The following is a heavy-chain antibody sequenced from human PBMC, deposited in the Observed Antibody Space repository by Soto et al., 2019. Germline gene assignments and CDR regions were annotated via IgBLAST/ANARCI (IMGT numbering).Heavy chain of an antibody. Sequence: QVQVVQSGAEVKEPGASVKVSCKASGYTFTTCAMQWVRQAPGQGLEWVGWIDAANGDTKYSQKFQGRLTITRDTSANTAYMELSSLTFEDTAVYYCARRSPRYVIDYWGQGTLVTVSS. V-gene: IGHV1-3*01. CDR2: IDAANGDT. CDR1: GYTFTTCA. J-gene: IGHJ4*02. CDR3: ARRSPRYVIDY. D-gene: IGHD1-1*01.